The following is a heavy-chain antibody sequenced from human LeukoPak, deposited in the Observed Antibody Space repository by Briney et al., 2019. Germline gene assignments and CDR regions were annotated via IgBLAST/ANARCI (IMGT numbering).Heavy chain of an antibody. Sequence: QPGGSLRLSCAASGFTFSSYAMHWVRQAPGKGLEWVAVISYDGSNKYYADSVKGRFTISRDNSKNTLYLQMNSLRAEDTAVYYCTSANYGPAYWGQGTLVTVSS. D-gene: IGHD5-24*01. CDR2: ISYDGSNK. CDR1: GFTFSSYA. CDR3: TSANYGPAY. V-gene: IGHV3-30*04. J-gene: IGHJ4*02.